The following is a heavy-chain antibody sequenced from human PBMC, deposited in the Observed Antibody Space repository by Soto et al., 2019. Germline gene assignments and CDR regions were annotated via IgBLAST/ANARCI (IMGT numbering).Heavy chain of an antibody. CDR1: GGSIPSLH. J-gene: IGHJ4*02. CDR3: ARGQTRVDI. CDR2: IYYSGNT. V-gene: IGHV4-59*11. Sequence: QVQLQESGPGLVKPSETLSLTCTVSGGSIPSLHWSWIRQPPGRGLEWIGYIYYSGNTNYNPSLKSRVNLSVDTAKKQFSLRLSSVTAADSAVYYWARGQTRVDIWGQGTLVTVSS.